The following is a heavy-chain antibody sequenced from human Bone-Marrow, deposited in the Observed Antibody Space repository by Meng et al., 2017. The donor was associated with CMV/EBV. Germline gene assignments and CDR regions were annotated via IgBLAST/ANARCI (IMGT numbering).Heavy chain of an antibody. V-gene: IGHV3-48*03. CDR3: ARGIMVRGVSYYYYGMDV. CDR1: GFTFSSYE. D-gene: IGHD3-10*01. CDR2: ISSSGSTI. Sequence: GESLKISCAASGFTFSSYEMNWVRQAPGKGLEWVSYISSSGSTIYYADSVKGRFTISRDNAKNSLYLQMNSLRAEDTAVYYCARGIMVRGVSYYYYGMDVWGQGTTVTVSS. J-gene: IGHJ6*02.